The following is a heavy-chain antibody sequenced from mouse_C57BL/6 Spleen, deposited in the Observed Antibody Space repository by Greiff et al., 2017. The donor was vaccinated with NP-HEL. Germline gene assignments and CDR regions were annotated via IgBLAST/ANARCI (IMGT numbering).Heavy chain of an antibody. CDR2: IDPSDSYT. CDR1: GYTFTSYW. V-gene: IGHV1-50*01. D-gene: IGHD2-1*01. J-gene: IGHJ4*01. CDR3: ARSRHGNYYYAMDY. Sequence: QVQLQQPGAELVKPGASVKLSCKASGYTFTSYWMQWVKQRPGQGLEWIGEIDPSDSYTNYNQKFKGKATLTVDTSSSTAYMQLSSLTSEDSAVYYCARSRHGNYYYAMDYWGQGTSVTVSS.